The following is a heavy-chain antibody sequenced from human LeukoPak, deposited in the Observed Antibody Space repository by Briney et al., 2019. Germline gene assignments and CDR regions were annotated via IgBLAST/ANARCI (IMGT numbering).Heavy chain of an antibody. CDR3: ARGGYSYALDY. CDR1: GGSITNYY. V-gene: IGHV4-59*01. Sequence: SETLSLTCTVSGGSITNYYWSWIRQPPGMGLEWIGYIYSSGSSNYNPSLKSRVTISVDTSKNQFSLKLTSVTAADTAVYYCARGGYSYALDYWGQGTLVTVSS. J-gene: IGHJ4*02. CDR2: IYSSGSS. D-gene: IGHD5-18*01.